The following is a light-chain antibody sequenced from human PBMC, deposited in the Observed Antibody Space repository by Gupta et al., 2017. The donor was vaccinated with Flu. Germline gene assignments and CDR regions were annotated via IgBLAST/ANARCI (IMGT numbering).Light chain of an antibody. V-gene: IGKV6-21*01. CDR3: QHSSCLPYT. Sequence: GSNLDWYQKKTQQAPKLLINYASQHGSGVPSRFSGSGSGTEFTLTINGREAEDAAKYYCQHSSCLPYTFGQGTKLEIK. J-gene: IGKJ2*01. CDR1: GSN. CDR2: YAS.